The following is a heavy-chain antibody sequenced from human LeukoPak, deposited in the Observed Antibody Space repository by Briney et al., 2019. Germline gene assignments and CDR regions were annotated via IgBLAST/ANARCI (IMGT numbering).Heavy chain of an antibody. Sequence: GGSLRLSCAASGFTFTNAWMSWVRQAPEKGLEWVGRIKTKTDGGTTDYAVSVKGRFTISRDDSKNMLYLQMNSLKTEDTAIYYCTTGGLDTAMAYFDYWGQGTLVTVSS. CDR2: IKTKTDGGTT. CDR3: TTGGLDTAMAYFDY. D-gene: IGHD5-18*01. J-gene: IGHJ4*02. CDR1: GFTFTNAW. V-gene: IGHV3-15*01.